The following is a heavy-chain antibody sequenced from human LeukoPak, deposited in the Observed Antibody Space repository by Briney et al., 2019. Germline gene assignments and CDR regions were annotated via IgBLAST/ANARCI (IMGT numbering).Heavy chain of an antibody. D-gene: IGHD1-26*01. CDR2: IISSGAT. Sequence: PGGSLRLSCAASGFTFSKYGAWVRQAPGKGLEWVSAIISSGATYYADSVKGRFTISGDNSKNTLYLQMNSLGAEDTAVYYCANGRSESYHYWGRGTLVTVSS. CDR1: GFTFSKYG. J-gene: IGHJ4*02. CDR3: ANGRSESYHY. V-gene: IGHV3-23*01.